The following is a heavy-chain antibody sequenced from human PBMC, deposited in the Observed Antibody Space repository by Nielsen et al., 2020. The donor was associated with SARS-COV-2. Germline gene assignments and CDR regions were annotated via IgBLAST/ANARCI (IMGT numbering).Heavy chain of an antibody. CDR1: GYSISSGYY. V-gene: IGHV4-38-2*02. CDR2: IYHSGSA. CDR3: ARGVPGY. D-gene: IGHD6-6*01. Sequence: SETLSLTCSVSGYSISSGYYWGWIRQPPGKGLEWIGSIYHSGSAFYNPSLKSRVTISVDTSKNQFSLKLSSVTAADTAVYYCARGVPGYWGQGTLVTVSS. J-gene: IGHJ4*02.